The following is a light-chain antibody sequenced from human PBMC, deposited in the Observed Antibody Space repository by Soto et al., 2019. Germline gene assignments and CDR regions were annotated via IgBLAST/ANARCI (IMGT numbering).Light chain of an antibody. J-gene: IGLJ3*02. CDR1: SSSIGSYY. CDR2: KDS. V-gene: IGLV1-47*01. CDR3: AAWDNSLRGWV. Sequence: QSVLTQPPSASGTPGQRVTISCSESSSSIGSYYIYWYQQLPGTAPKLLIYKDSPRPSGVPDRFSGSKSGTSASLAISGLRSEDEADYYCAAWDNSLRGWVFGGGTKLTVL.